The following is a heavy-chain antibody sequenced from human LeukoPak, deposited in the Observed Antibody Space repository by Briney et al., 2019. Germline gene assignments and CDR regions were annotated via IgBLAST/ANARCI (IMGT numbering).Heavy chain of an antibody. CDR2: ISWNSGSI. D-gene: IGHD6-13*01. Sequence: PGGSLRLSCAASGFTFDDYAMHWVRQAPGKGLEWVSGISWNSGSIGYADSVKGRFTISRDNAKNSLYLQMNSLRAEDTALYYCAKVGAAGFYFDYWGQGTLVTVSS. CDR3: AKVGAAGFYFDY. V-gene: IGHV3-9*01. J-gene: IGHJ4*02. CDR1: GFTFDDYA.